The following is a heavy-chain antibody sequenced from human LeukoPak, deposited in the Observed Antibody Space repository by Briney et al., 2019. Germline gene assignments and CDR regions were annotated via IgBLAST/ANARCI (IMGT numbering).Heavy chain of an antibody. J-gene: IGHJ4*02. CDR1: GFTFSSYG. D-gene: IGHD2-8*01. CDR2: IRYYGSNK. Sequence: GGSLRLSCAASGFTFSSYGMHWVRQAPGKGLEWVAFIRYYGSNKYYADSVKGRFTISRDNSKNTLYLQMNSLRAEDTAVYYCAKRDHCTNGVCSVGYWGQGTLVTVSS. CDR3: AKRDHCTNGVCSVGY. V-gene: IGHV3-30*02.